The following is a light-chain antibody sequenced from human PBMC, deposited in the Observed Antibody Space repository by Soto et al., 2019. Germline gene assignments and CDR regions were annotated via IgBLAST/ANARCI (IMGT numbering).Light chain of an antibody. J-gene: IGKJ1*01. Sequence: EIVLTQSPGTLSLSPGERATLSCRASQSVSSSYLAWYQQKPGQAPRLLIYGASSRATGIPVRFSGSGSGTEFTLTISSLQSEDFAVYYCQQYNNWPQTFGQGTKVDIK. CDR2: GAS. CDR3: QQYNNWPQT. CDR1: QSVSSSY. V-gene: IGKV3-15*01.